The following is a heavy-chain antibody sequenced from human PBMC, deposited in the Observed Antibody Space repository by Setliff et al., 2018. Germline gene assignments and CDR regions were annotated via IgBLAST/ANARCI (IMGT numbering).Heavy chain of an antibody. CDR2: INPSGGLT. CDR1: GYTLTNYY. D-gene: IGHD3-3*01. J-gene: IGHJ3*02. Sequence: RASVKVSCKASGYTLTNYYMHWVRQAPGQGLEWMGIINPSGGLTRYAQKFQGKVTMTRDTSTSTVYMEVSSLRSEDTAVYFCARDRFYNSWSGASITAPHDAFDIWGQGTMVTVSS. V-gene: IGHV1-46*03. CDR3: ARDRFYNSWSGASITAPHDAFDI.